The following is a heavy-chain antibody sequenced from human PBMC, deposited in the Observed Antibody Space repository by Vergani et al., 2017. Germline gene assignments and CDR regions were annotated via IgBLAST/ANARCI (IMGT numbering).Heavy chain of an antibody. J-gene: IGHJ4*02. CDR2: ISSSSSTI. Sequence: EVQLVESGGGLVQPGGSLRLSCAASGFTFSTYNMNWVRQAPGKGLEWVSYISSSSSTIYYADSVKGRFTISRDNSKNTLFLEMNSLRTEDTATYFCAKGLGITLTAVWGGLDSWGPGTVVLVSS. D-gene: IGHD3-16*01. CDR1: GFTFSTYN. V-gene: IGHV3-48*01. CDR3: AKGLGITLTAVWGGLDS.